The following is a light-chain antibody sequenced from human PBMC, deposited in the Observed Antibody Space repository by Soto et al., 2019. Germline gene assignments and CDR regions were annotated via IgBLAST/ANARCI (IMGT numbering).Light chain of an antibody. CDR2: GNS. CDR1: SSNIGAGYD. Sequence: QSVLTQPPSVSGAPGQRVTISCTGSSSNIGAGYDVHWYQQLPGTAPKLLSYGNSNRPSGVPDRFSGSKSGTSASLAITGLQAEDEADYYCQSYDSSLSRPLGYVFGTGTKLTVL. V-gene: IGLV1-40*01. CDR3: QSYDSSLSRPLGYV. J-gene: IGLJ1*01.